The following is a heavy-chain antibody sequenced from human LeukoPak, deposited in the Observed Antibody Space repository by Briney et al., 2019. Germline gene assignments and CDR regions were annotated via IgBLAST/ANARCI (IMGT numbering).Heavy chain of an antibody. Sequence: GESLRISCKGSGYCFTSYWISWVRQKPGKGLEWMGRIDPSDSYTNYSPSSQGHVTISADKSISTAYLQWSSLKASDTAMYYCARVNYYGSGSHDYWGQGTLVTVSS. CDR1: GYCFTSYW. D-gene: IGHD3-10*01. CDR2: IDPSDSYT. CDR3: ARVNYYGSGSHDY. V-gene: IGHV5-10-1*01. J-gene: IGHJ4*02.